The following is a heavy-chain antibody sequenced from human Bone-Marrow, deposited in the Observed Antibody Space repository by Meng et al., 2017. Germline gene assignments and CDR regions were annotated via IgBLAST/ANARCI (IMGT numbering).Heavy chain of an antibody. CDR2: IIPIFGTA. Sequence: LHLVQSRIYRKNHGASVKGSCKASGGTFSSYAMRWVRQAPGQGLEWMGGIIPIFGTANYAQKFQGRVTITTDESTSTAYMELSSLRSEDTAVYYCAGKTYSCGWGEYFQHWGQGTLVTVSS. CDR3: AGKTYSCGWGEYFQH. V-gene: IGHV1-69*05. CDR1: GGTFSSYA. D-gene: IGHD6-19*01. J-gene: IGHJ1*01.